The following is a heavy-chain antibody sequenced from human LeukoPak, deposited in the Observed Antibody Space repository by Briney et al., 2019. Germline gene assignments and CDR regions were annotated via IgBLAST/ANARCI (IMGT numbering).Heavy chain of an antibody. D-gene: IGHD3-22*01. CDR1: GFTFSSYA. V-gene: IGHV3-64*01. J-gene: IGHJ4*02. Sequence: PGGSLRLSCAASGFTFSSYAMHWVRQAPGKGLEYVSAISSNGGSTYYANSVKGRFTISRDNSKNTLYLQMGSLRAEDMAVYYCARLDYDSSGYYSYWGQGTLVTVSS. CDR3: ARLDYDSSGYYSY. CDR2: ISSNGGST.